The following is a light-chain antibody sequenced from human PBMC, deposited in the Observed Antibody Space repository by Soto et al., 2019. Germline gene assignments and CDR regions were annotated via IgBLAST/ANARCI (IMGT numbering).Light chain of an antibody. J-gene: IGKJ4*01. CDR2: GAS. V-gene: IGKV3-20*01. CDR3: QQYGSSP. CDR1: QSVSSSY. Sequence: EIVLTQSPGTLSLSPGERATLSCSASQSVSSSYLAWYQQKPGQAPRLLIYGASSMATGIPDRFSGSGSGTDFTLTISRLEPEDFAVYYCQQYGSSPFGGGTKVEIK.